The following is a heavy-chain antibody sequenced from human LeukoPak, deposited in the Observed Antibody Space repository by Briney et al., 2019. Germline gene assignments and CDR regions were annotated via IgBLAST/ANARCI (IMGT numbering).Heavy chain of an antibody. Sequence: GSLRPSCEASGFRVSNNYMSWVRQAPGRGLESVSVIYRGGSTYYADSVKGRFTTSRHNSKDTLYLQMNSLKPEDTAVYYCATVNFDYYYAMDVWGQGTTVTVSS. CDR2: IYRGGST. CDR1: GFRVSNNY. V-gene: IGHV3-53*04. CDR3: ATVNFDYYYAMDV. J-gene: IGHJ6*02.